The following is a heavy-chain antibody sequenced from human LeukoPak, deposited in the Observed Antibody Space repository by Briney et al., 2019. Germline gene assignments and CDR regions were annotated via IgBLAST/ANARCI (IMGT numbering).Heavy chain of an antibody. D-gene: IGHD6-19*01. CDR2: IDRDGRVQ. J-gene: IGHJ4*02. V-gene: IGHV3-7*03. CDR1: GFTTHYW. CDR3: AKAGIAVPATPEY. Sequence: GGSLRLSCTASGFTTHYWLNWVRQSPGKGLEWVANIDRDGRVQHYVDSVEGRFTISRDSAKNSLALQMHSLRAEDTAVYYCAKAGIAVPATPEYCGQGTQVTVSS.